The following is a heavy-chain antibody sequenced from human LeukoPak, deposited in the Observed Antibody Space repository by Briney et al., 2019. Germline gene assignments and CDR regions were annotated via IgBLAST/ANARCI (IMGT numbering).Heavy chain of an antibody. CDR2: FYRGDST. V-gene: IGHV3-53*01. Sequence: GGSLRLSCAASGFTVSSSYMYWVRQAPGKGLEWVSFFYRGDSTYYAESVRGRFTISRDNSKNTLYLLMNSLIPEDTAVYYCAREAVSIPSYFESWGQGTLVTVSS. D-gene: IGHD2-21*01. CDR1: GFTVSSSY. CDR3: AREAVSIPSYFES. J-gene: IGHJ4*02.